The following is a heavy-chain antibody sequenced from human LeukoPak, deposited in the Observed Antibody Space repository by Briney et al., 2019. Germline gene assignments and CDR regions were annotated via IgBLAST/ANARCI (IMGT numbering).Heavy chain of an antibody. D-gene: IGHD3-3*01. Sequence: GGSLRLSCAASGFTFSSYSMNWVRQAPGKGLEWVSYISSSSSTIYYADSVKGRFTISRDNAKNSLYLQMNSLRAEDTAVYYCARDEGYDFWSGDPMDVWGKGTTVTVSS. V-gene: IGHV3-48*01. CDR2: ISSSSSTI. CDR3: ARDEGYDFWSGDPMDV. CDR1: GFTFSSYS. J-gene: IGHJ6*03.